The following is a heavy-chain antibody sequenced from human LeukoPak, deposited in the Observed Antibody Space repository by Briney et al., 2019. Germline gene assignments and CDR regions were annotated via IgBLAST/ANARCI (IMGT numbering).Heavy chain of an antibody. J-gene: IGHJ3*02. CDR3: AKGFSSGPWDACDI. CDR2: ISYDGSKK. D-gene: IGHD3-22*01. CDR1: GFTFSSYG. Sequence: PGGSLRLSCAASGFTFSSYGTHWVRQAPGKGLEWVAVISYDGSKKYYADSVKGRFTISRDSSKNMLYLQMNSLRVEDTAVYYCAKGFSSGPWDACDIWGQGTMVTVSS. V-gene: IGHV3-30*18.